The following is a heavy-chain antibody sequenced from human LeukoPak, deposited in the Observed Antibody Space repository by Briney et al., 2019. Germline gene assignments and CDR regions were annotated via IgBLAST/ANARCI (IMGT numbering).Heavy chain of an antibody. CDR3: TSVQRMAVADIVH. J-gene: IGHJ4*02. Sequence: PGRSLRLSCAASGFTFSIYAMSWVRQAPGKGLEWVSAISASGGNTYYTDSVKGRFTISRDTSKNTLYLQVNSLRAEDTAVYYCTSVQRMAVADIVHWGQGTLVTVSS. CDR2: ISASGGNT. V-gene: IGHV3-23*01. D-gene: IGHD6-19*01. CDR1: GFTFSIYA.